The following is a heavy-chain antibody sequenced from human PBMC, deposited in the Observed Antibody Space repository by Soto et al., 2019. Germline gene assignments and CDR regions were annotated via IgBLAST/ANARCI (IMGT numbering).Heavy chain of an antibody. CDR3: AREDDGGDSLDV. CDR2: IYYSGST. D-gene: IGHD2-21*02. V-gene: IGHV4-59*12. Sequence: SETLSLTCTVPGGSISSYYWSWIRQPPGKGLEWIGYIYYSGSTNYNPSLKSRVTISVDTSKNQYSLHLSSVTDTDTAVYFCAREDDGGDSLDVWGQGTTFTVSS. CDR1: GGSISSYY. J-gene: IGHJ6*02.